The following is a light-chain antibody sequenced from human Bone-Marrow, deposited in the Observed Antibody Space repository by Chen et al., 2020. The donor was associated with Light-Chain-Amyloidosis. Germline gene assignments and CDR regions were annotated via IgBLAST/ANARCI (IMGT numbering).Light chain of an antibody. Sequence: SYELTQPPSVSVSPGQTARITCSGDDLPTKYAYWYQQKPDQAPVLVIHRDTERPSGISERCSGSRSGTTATLTISGVQAEDEADYHCQSADSSGTYEVIFGGGTKLTVL. J-gene: IGLJ2*01. CDR1: DLPTKY. CDR3: QSADSSGTYEVI. V-gene: IGLV3-25*03. CDR2: RDT.